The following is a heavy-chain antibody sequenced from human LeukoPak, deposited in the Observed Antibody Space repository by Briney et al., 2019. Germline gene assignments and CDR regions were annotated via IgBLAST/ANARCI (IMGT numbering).Heavy chain of an antibody. CDR2: IYYSGST. Sequence: SETLSLACTVSGGSISSYYWSWIRQPPGKGLEWIGYIYYSGSTNYNPSLKSRVTISVDTPKNQFSLKLSSVTAADTAVYYCARDPTLRHYGMDVWGQGTTVTVSS. J-gene: IGHJ6*02. CDR3: ARDPTLRHYGMDV. V-gene: IGHV4-59*01. D-gene: IGHD2-15*01. CDR1: GGSISSYY.